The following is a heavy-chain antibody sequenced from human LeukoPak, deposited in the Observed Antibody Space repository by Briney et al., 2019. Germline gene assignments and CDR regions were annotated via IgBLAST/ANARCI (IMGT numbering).Heavy chain of an antibody. CDR3: ARRGPSGRSLDY. Sequence: SETLSLTSNVSGGSISSSSYYWGWIRQPPGKGLEWIGSMYYGGSTYYNPSLKSRVTIPVDTSKNQFSLKLSSVTAADTAVYYCARRGPSGRSLDYWGQGTLVTVSS. CDR2: MYYGGST. J-gene: IGHJ4*02. CDR1: GGSISSSSYY. V-gene: IGHV4-39*01. D-gene: IGHD1-26*01.